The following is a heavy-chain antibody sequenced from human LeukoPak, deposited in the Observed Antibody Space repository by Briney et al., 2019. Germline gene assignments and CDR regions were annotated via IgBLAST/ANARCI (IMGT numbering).Heavy chain of an antibody. D-gene: IGHD2-2*02. V-gene: IGHV1-69*13. J-gene: IGHJ6*02. Sequence: SVKVSCKASGGTFSSYAISWVRQAPGQGPEWMGGIIPIFGTANYAQKFQGRVTITADESTSTAYMELSSLRSEDTAVYYCARTLGGYCSSTSCYTGYYYYGMDVWGQGTTVTVSS. CDR2: IIPIFGTA. CDR1: GGTFSSYA. CDR3: ARTLGGYCSSTSCYTGYYYYGMDV.